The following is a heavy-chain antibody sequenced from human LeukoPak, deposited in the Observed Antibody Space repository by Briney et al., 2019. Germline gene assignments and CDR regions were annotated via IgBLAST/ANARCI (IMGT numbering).Heavy chain of an antibody. CDR2: ISGGGVTT. Sequence: GGSLRLSCVGSGFTSIAYALTWARQAPGKGLEWVSGISGGGVTTYCADSVKGRFTISRDNSKNTLYLQMNSLRADDTAIYYCARNQQLGGHSYYYYGMDVWGQGTTVTVSS. V-gene: IGHV3-23*01. CDR1: GFTSIAYA. D-gene: IGHD3-16*01. CDR3: ARNQQLGGHSYYYYGMDV. J-gene: IGHJ6*02.